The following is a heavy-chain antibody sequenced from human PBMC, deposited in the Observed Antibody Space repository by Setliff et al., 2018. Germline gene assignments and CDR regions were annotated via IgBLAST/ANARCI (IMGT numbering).Heavy chain of an antibody. D-gene: IGHD3-16*01. CDR2: IKQDGSKE. J-gene: IGHJ4*02. V-gene: IGHV3-7*01. CDR1: GFTFTSYW. CDR3: ARDRGGGLFDY. Sequence: GGSLRLSCAASGFTFTSYWMSWVRQAPGKGLEWVANIKQDGSKEYYADSVKGRFTISRDNAKSSLYLQMNSLRAEDTAVYFCARDRGGGLFDYWGQGTLVTVSS.